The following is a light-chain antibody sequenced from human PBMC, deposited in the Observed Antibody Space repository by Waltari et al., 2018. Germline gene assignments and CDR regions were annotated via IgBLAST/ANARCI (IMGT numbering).Light chain of an antibody. V-gene: IGKV1-39*01. Sequence: DIQMTQSPSSLSASVGDRVTISCRASRSISSNLRWYQQKPGKAPKLPIYAASSLQSGVPSRFSASGSGTDFTLTISSLQPEDFATYYCQQSYSSPRTFGQGTKVEVK. J-gene: IGKJ1*01. CDR1: RSISSN. CDR2: AAS. CDR3: QQSYSSPRT.